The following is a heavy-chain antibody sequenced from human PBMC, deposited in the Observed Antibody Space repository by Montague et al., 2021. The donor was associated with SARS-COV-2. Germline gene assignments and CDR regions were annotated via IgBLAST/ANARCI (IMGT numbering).Heavy chain of an antibody. CDR1: GGSINSPY. CDR2: IYYRGST. Sequence: SETLSLTCTVSGGSINSPYWSWIRQPPRKGLEWIGYIYYRGSTNYNPSLETRVTISVDPSKNQFSLKLSSVTAADTAVYYCAREDRWNWFDPWGQGTLVIVSS. D-gene: IGHD5-24*01. CDR3: AREDRWNWFDP. J-gene: IGHJ5*02. V-gene: IGHV4-59*11.